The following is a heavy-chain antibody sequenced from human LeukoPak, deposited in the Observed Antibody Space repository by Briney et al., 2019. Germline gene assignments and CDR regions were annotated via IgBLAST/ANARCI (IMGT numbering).Heavy chain of an antibody. CDR1: GFTFSSYG. CDR2: ISYDGSNK. V-gene: IGHV3-30*18. J-gene: IGHJ6*03. Sequence: GGSLRLSCAASGFTFSSYGMHWVRQAPGKGLEWVAVISYDGSNKYYADSVKGRFTISRDNSKNTLYLQMNSLRAEDTAVYYCAKRKEDPYYYYYYMDVWGKGTTVTVSS. CDR3: AKRKEDPYYYYYYMDV.